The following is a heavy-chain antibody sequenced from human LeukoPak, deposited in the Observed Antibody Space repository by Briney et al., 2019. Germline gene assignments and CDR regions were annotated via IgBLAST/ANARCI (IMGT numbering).Heavy chain of an antibody. D-gene: IGHD1-26*01. CDR2: IRYDGSNK. CDR3: ARTHSGSYLGFYAFDI. CDR1: GFIFSSYG. Sequence: GGSLRLSCAASGFIFSSYGMHWVRQAPGKGLEWVAFIRYDGSNKYYTDSVKGRFTISRDNAKNSLYLQMNSLRAEDTAVYYCARTHSGSYLGFYAFDIWGQGTMVTVSS. V-gene: IGHV3-30*02. J-gene: IGHJ3*02.